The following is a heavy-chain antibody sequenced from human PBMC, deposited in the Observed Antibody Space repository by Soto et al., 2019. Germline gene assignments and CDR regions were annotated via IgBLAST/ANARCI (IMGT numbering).Heavy chain of an antibody. Sequence: SETPALACTASIAPIYITCYDGGWIHQLPGKELVCIGSVYYSVSTHYNPPLKSRLTISVDSSKHQFSLKLSSVTAADTAVYYCASIFSGYYYYYGMAVWGHGTTVLVSS. J-gene: IGHJ6*02. CDR1: IAPIYITCYD. D-gene: IGHD5-12*01. CDR2: VYYSVST. V-gene: IGHV4-39*01. CDR3: ASIFSGYYYYYGMAV.